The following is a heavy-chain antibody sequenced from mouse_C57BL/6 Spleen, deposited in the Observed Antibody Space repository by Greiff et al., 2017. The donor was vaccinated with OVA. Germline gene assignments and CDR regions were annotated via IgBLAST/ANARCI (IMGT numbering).Heavy chain of an antibody. D-gene: IGHD2-2*01. CDR2: INPNNGGT. J-gene: IGHJ2*01. Sequence: VQLQQSGPELVKPGASVKISCKASGYTFTDYYMNWVKQSHGKSLEWIGDINPNNGGTSYNQKFKGKATLTVDKSSSTAYMELRSLTSEDSAVYYCARWGGLRRNFDYWGQGTTLTVSS. V-gene: IGHV1-26*01. CDR1: GYTFTDYY. CDR3: ARWGGLRRNFDY.